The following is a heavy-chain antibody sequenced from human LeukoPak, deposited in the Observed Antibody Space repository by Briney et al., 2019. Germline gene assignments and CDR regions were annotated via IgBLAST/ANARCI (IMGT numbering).Heavy chain of an antibody. V-gene: IGHV3-23*01. CDR2: ISGSGGST. Sequence: GGSLRLSCAASGFTVISYAMSWVRQAPGKGLEWGSAISGSGGSTYYADSVYGRLTISRDNSTNAPSLRSTSPRAAETAVYYSAKDRSTTFDAFDIWGQGTMVTVSS. D-gene: IGHD2/OR15-2a*01. CDR3: AKDRSTTFDAFDI. J-gene: IGHJ3*02. CDR1: GFTVISYA.